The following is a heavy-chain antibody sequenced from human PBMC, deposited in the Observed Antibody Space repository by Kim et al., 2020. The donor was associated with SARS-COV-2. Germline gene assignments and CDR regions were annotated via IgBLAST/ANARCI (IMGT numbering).Heavy chain of an antibody. CDR2: IYSGGST. V-gene: IGHV3-53*01. CDR3: VRGVRGRGVDYYSMDV. J-gene: IGHJ6*02. Sequence: GGSLRLSCAASGFTVSSNYMSWVRQAPGKGLEWVSVIYSGGSTFYADSVKGRFTISRDNSKNTLYLQMNSLRAEDTAVYYCVRGVRGRGVDYYSMDVWGQGTTVTVSS. CDR1: GFTVSSNY. D-gene: IGHD3-10*01.